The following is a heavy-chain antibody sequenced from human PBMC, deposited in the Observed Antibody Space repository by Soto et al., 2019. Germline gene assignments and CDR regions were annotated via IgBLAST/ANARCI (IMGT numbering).Heavy chain of an antibody. Sequence: EVQLLESGGGLVQPGRSLRLSYAASGFTFTNSAMSWVRQAPGKGLEWVSTVSGSGGSTYYADSVKGRFTISRDNSKSTLYLQVNSLGAEDTAVYYCAKEPGYSNGWYFDYWGQGTLVTVSP. CDR3: AKEPGYSNGWYFDY. V-gene: IGHV3-23*01. CDR2: VSGSGGST. CDR1: GFTFTNSA. J-gene: IGHJ4*02. D-gene: IGHD6-19*01.